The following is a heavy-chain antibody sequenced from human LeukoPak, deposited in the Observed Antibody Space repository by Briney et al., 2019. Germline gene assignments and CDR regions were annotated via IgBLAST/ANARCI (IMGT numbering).Heavy chain of an antibody. V-gene: IGHV4-34*01. J-gene: IGHJ4*02. Sequence: KSSETLSLTCAVYGGSFSTYYWSWVRPPPGKGREGVGEINHSGSTNYNPSLNSRVTISGSTSKGQSPLKLASVAAADTAVYYCSTRGNWGQGTLVTVSS. CDR3: STRGN. CDR1: GGSFSTYY. CDR2: INHSGST.